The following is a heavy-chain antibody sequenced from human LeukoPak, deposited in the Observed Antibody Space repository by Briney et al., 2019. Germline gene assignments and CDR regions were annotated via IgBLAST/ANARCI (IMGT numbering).Heavy chain of an antibody. V-gene: IGHV1-18*01. CDR1: GYTFTNYG. CDR2: ISASNGDT. Sequence: ASVKVSCKASGYTFTNYGITWVRQAPGQGLEWMGWISASNGDTHYSEKFQDRITVTTDTSTSTAYMELRSLVSDDTAVYYCARDSSSSWYGFLDSWGQGTLVTVSS. CDR3: ARDSSSSWYGFLDS. D-gene: IGHD6-13*01. J-gene: IGHJ4*02.